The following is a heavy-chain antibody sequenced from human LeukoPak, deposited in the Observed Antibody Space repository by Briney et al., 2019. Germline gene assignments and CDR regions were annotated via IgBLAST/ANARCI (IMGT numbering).Heavy chain of an antibody. D-gene: IGHD7-27*01. CDR1: GGSISSGGYS. CDR2: IYHSGST. CDR3: AITNWGLDHAFDI. V-gene: IGHV4-30-2*01. J-gene: IGHJ3*02. Sequence: SQTLSLTCAVSGGSISSGGYSWSWIRRPAGKGLEWIGYIYHSGSTYYNPSLKSRVTISVDRSKNQFSLKLSSVTAADTAVYYCAITNWGLDHAFDIWGQGTMVTVSS.